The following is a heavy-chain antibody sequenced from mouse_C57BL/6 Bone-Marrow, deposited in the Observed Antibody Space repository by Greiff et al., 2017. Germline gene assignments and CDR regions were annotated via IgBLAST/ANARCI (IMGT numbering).Heavy chain of an antibody. V-gene: IGHV1-85*01. D-gene: IGHD1-1*01. CDR2: IYPRDGST. CDR1: GYTFTSYD. Sequence: VQLQQSGPELAKPGASVKLSCKASGYTFTSYDINWVKQRPGQGLEWIGWIYPRDGSTKYNEKCKGKATLTVDTSSSTAYMELHSLTSEDSAVYFCALRSWFAYWGQGTLVTVSA. CDR3: ALRSWFAY. J-gene: IGHJ3*01.